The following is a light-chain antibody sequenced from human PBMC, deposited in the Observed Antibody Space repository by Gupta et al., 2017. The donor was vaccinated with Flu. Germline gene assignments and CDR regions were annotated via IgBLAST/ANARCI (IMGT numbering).Light chain of an antibody. CDR1: SSDVGGYNY. CDR2: DVS. Sequence: TISCTGTSSDVGGYNYVSWYQQHPGTAPKLMIYDVSQRPSGVPDRFSGSKSGNTASLTISGLQAEDDADYYCSEDASSDLWVFGGGTKLTVL. J-gene: IGLJ3*02. CDR3: SEDASSDLWV. V-gene: IGLV2-11*01.